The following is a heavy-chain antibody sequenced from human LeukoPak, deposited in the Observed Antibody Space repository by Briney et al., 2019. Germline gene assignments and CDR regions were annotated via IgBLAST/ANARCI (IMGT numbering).Heavy chain of an antibody. V-gene: IGHV4-59*01. J-gene: IGHJ3*02. CDR1: GGSISSYY. CDR2: IYYSGST. D-gene: IGHD6-19*01. Sequence: SETLSLTCTVSGGSISSYYWSWIRQPPGKGLEWIGYIYYSGSTNYNPSLKSRVTISVDTSKNQFSLKLSSVTAADTAVYYCARDSSGWPPDAFDIWGQGTIVTVSS. CDR3: ARDSSGWPPDAFDI.